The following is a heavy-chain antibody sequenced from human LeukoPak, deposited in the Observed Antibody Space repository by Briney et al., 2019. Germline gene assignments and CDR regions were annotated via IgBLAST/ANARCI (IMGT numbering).Heavy chain of an antibody. CDR2: ISSSGSTI. J-gene: IGHJ4*02. V-gene: IGHV3-11*01. D-gene: IGHD5-12*01. CDR1: GFTFSDYC. Sequence: GGSLRLSCAASGFTFSDYCMSWIRQAPGKGLEWVSYISSSGSTIYYADSVKGRFTISRDNAKNSLYLQMNSLRAEDTAVYYCARDISGYGTPYYFDYWGQGTLVTVSS. CDR3: ARDISGYGTPYYFDY.